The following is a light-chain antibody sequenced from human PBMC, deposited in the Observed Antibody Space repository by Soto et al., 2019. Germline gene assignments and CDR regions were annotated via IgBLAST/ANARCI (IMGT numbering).Light chain of an antibody. J-gene: IGLJ2*01. V-gene: IGLV1-47*02. CDR2: SND. Sequence: QSVLTQPPSTSGTPGQRVTISCSGDSSNIAKNYVYWYQQVPGMAPKLLIYSNDQRPSAVPGRFSGSKSGTSASLAISGLLSEDEADYYCSSYTRNTTPVVFGGGTKLTVL. CDR1: SSNIAKNY. CDR3: SSYTRNTTPVV.